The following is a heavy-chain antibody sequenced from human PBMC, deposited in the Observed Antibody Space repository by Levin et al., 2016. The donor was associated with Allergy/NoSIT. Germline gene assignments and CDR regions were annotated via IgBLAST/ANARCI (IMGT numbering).Heavy chain of an antibody. D-gene: IGHD3-9*01. J-gene: IGHJ6*02. CDR2: IYYSGST. CDR3: ARERDDILTGYYSYYYYGMDV. V-gene: IGHV4-39*02. Sequence: VRQMPGKGLEWIGSIYYSGSTYYNPSLKSRVTMTTDTSTSTAYMELRSLRSDDTAVYYCARERDDILTGYYSYYYYGMDVWGQGTTVTVSS.